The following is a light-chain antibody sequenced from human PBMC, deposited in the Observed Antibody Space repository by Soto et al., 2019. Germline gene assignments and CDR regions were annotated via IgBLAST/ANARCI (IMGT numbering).Light chain of an antibody. J-gene: IGKJ4*01. CDR2: GAS. CDR1: QSVSSN. CDR3: QPYNNWPLT. Sequence: EIVMTQYPATLSVSPGERDTLSCLASQSVSSNLAWYQQKPGQAPRLLIYGASTRATGITARFSGSGSGTEFTLTISSLQSEDFAVYYCQPYNNWPLTVGGGTKVEIK. V-gene: IGKV3-15*01.